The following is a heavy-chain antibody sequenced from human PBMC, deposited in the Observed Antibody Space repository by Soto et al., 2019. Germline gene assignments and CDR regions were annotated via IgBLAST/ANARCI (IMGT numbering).Heavy chain of an antibody. CDR1: GYTFTSYY. J-gene: IGHJ4*02. V-gene: IGHV1-46*01. CDR2: INPSGGST. CDR3: ARTLGDSSGPESNFDY. D-gene: IGHD6-19*01. Sequence: GASVKVSCKASGYTFTSYYMHWVRQAPGQGLEWMGIINPSGGSTSYAQKFQGRVTMTRDTSTSTAYMELSSLRSEDTAVYYCARTLGDSSGPESNFDYWGQGTLVTVSS.